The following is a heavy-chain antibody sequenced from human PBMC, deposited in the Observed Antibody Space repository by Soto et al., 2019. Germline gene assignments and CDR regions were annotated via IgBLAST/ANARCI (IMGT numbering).Heavy chain of an antibody. CDR3: ARDELGYCSGGSCYARVFFYY. Sequence: ASVKVSCKASGYTFTGYYMHCVRQAPGQGLELIGWINPNSGGTNYAQKFQVWVTMTRDTSISTPYMELSRLTYDDTAVYYCARDELGYCSGGSCYARVFFYYWGQGNLVTVSS. D-gene: IGHD2-15*01. J-gene: IGHJ4*02. CDR2: INPNSGGT. CDR1: GYTFTGYY. V-gene: IGHV1-2*04.